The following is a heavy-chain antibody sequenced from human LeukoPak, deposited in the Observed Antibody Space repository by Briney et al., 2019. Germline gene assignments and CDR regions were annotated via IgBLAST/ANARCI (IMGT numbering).Heavy chain of an antibody. V-gene: IGHV4-34*01. CDR3: ARGPVIDIVLKVYANHGRWFDP. D-gene: IGHD2-8*01. CDR2: INNSGST. Sequence: YGXXXXGYYWSWIRQPPGKGLEWIGEINNSGSTNYNPSLKSRVTISVDTSKNQFSLKLSSVTAADTAVYYCARGPVIDIVLKVYANHGRWFDPWGQGTLVTVSS. J-gene: IGHJ5*02. CDR1: GXXXXGYY.